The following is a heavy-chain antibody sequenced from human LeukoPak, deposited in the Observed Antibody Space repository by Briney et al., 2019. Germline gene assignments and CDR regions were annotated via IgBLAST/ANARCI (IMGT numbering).Heavy chain of an antibody. CDR2: INSDGSST. D-gene: IGHD5-24*01. CDR1: KFTLSDYW. V-gene: IGHV3-74*01. Sequence: PGGSLRLSCAASKFTLSDYWIFWVRQRPGKGLVWVSRINSDGSSTSHADSVKGRFTISRDSAKNTVYLQMSSLRGEDTAVYYCARARWLTDGFDVWGQGTMVAVS. CDR3: ARARWLTDGFDV. J-gene: IGHJ3*01.